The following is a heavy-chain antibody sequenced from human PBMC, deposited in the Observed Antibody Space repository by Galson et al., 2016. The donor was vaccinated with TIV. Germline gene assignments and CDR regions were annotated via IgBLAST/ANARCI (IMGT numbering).Heavy chain of an antibody. CDR1: GDSVTSKAYL. CDR3: AREGGSRVIVAAAINYFDP. CDR2: IYNGGKT. V-gene: IGHV4-39*01. D-gene: IGHD2-2*01. J-gene: IGHJ5*02. Sequence: SETLSLTCTVSGDSVTSKAYLWGWIRQPPGKGLEWIGSIYNGGKTYYSPSLKSRVSISVDTSKNQFSLHLTSVTAADTAVYYCAREGGSRVIVAAAINYFDPWGQGTLVTVSA.